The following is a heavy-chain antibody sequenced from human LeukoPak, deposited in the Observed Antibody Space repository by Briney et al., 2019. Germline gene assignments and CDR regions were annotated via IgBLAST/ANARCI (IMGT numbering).Heavy chain of an antibody. D-gene: IGHD6-13*01. CDR2: IKSKTDGGTT. CDR3: TTEGGGYSSSWYDAFDI. CDR1: GFTFSNAW. Sequence: PGGSLRLSCAASGFTFSNAWMSWVRQAPGRGLEWVGRIKSKTDGGTTDYATPVKGRFTISRDDSKNTLYLQMNSLKTEDTAVYYCTTEGGGYSSSWYDAFDIWGQGTMVTVSS. J-gene: IGHJ3*02. V-gene: IGHV3-15*01.